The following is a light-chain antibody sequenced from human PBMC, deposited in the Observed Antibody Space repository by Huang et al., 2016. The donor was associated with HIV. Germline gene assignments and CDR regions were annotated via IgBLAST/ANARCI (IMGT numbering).Light chain of an antibody. CDR2: GAS. CDR3: QQYDNSPWT. Sequence: EIVLTQSPGTLSLSPGERATLSCRASQSVSSSDLAWYQQKPGQAPRLLFYGASSRATGIPDRFSGSGSGTDCTLTISRLEPEDFAVYYCQQYDNSPWTFGQGTKVEIK. J-gene: IGKJ1*01. V-gene: IGKV3-20*01. CDR1: QSVSSSD.